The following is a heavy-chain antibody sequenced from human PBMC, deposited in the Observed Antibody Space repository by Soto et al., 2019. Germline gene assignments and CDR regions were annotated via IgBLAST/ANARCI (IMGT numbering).Heavy chain of an antibody. CDR2: INHSGST. Sequence: PSETLSLTCAVYGGSFSGYYWSWIRQPPWKGLEWIGEINHSGSTNYNPSLKSRVTISVDTSKNQFSLKLSSVTAADTAVYYCARSIVVVPAANIYFDYWGQGTLVTVSS. V-gene: IGHV4-34*01. D-gene: IGHD2-2*01. CDR1: GGSFSGYY. J-gene: IGHJ4*02. CDR3: ARSIVVVPAANIYFDY.